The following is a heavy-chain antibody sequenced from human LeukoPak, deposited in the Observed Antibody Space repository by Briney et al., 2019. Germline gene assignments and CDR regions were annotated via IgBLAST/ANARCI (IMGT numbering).Heavy chain of an antibody. CDR2: IYHDGNT. J-gene: IGHJ4*02. V-gene: IGHV4-38-2*02. D-gene: IGHD1-26*01. CDR1: GYSISSGYH. CDR3: ARFFRTVWELPYY. Sequence: PSETLSLTCSVSGYSISSGYHWGWIRQPPGKGLEWIGNIYHDGNTYYNPSLKSRVTISVDTSKNQFSLRLSSVTAADTAVYYCARFFRTVWELPYYWGPGTLVTVSS.